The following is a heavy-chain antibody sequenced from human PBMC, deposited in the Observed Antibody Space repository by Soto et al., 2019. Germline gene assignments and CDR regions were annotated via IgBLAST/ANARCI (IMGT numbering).Heavy chain of an antibody. CDR2: IIFSGNT. CDR3: ARSDTGGNWAEY. V-gene: IGHV4-31*03. D-gene: IGHD7-27*01. J-gene: IGHJ4*02. Sequence: QVQLQESGPGLVKPSQTLSLTCTVSGGSITSGAYYWRWIRQHPGKCLEWIGYIIFSGNTYYNPSLKSRLTISLGTSKTPFSLQLSSVTAADTALYYCARSDTGGNWAEYWGQGTLVTVSS. CDR1: GGSITSGAYY.